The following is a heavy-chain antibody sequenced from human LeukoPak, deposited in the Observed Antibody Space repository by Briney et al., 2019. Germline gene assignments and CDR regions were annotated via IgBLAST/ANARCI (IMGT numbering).Heavy chain of an antibody. CDR3: AGDVGGSLDY. V-gene: IGHV3-7*01. Sequence: GGSLRLSCAASGFTFRSYWMAWIRQAPGKGLEWVANIKEDESAKHQADSVKGRFTISGDNAQNSVYLQMSSLRGEDTAVYYCAGDVGGSLDYWGQGTLVTVSS. D-gene: IGHD1-26*01. CDR2: IKEDESAK. CDR1: GFTFRSYW. J-gene: IGHJ4*02.